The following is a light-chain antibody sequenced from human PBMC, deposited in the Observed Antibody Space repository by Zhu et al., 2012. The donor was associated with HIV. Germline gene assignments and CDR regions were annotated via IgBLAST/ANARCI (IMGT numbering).Light chain of an antibody. J-gene: IGKJ5*01. Sequence: EIVMTQSPATLSVSPGERATLSCRATQNISNKLVWYQQRAGQVTRLLIYTTSTRATGIPPRFSGSGSGTEFTLTISSMQSEDFAVYYCQQYNNWPITFGQGTRLEIK. CDR1: QNISNK. CDR2: TTS. V-gene: IGKV3-15*01. CDR3: QQYNNWPIT.